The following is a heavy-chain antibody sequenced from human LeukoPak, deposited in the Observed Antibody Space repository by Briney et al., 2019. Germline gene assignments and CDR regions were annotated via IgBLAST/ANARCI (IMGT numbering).Heavy chain of an antibody. CDR2: IYYSGST. CDR3: ARYDREAWFDP. CDR1: GGSISSGGYY. D-gene: IGHD3-16*01. J-gene: IGHJ5*02. Sequence: SETLSLTCTVSGGSISSGGYYWSWIRQHPGKGLEWIGYIYYSGSTYYNPSLKSRVTISVDTSKNQFSLKLSSVTAADTAVYYCARYDREAWFDPWSQGTLVTVSS. V-gene: IGHV4-31*03.